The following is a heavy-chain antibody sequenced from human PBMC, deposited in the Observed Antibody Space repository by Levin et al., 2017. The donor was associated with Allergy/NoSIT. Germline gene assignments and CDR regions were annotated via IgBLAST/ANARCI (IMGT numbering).Heavy chain of an antibody. D-gene: IGHD2-15*01. Sequence: LSLTCAASGFTFSNVWMTWVRQAPGKGLEWVGRIKRKIDGGTTDYAAPVKGEFTISRDDSKNTAYLEINSLKTEDTAVYYCTTGDCGGGSCHAFDYWGRGTLVTVSS. CDR1: GFTFSNVW. CDR3: TTGDCGGGSCHAFDY. J-gene: IGHJ4*02. V-gene: IGHV3-15*01. CDR2: IKRKIDGGTT.